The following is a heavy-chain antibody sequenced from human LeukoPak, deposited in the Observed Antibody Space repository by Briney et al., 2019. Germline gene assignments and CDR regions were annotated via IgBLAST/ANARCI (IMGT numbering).Heavy chain of an antibody. CDR3: ARLARSVGLALSHYYFDY. J-gene: IGHJ4*02. V-gene: IGHV5-51*01. CDR1: GYSFTSYW. CDR2: IYPGDSDT. Sequence: GESLKISCKGSGYSFTSYWIVWVRQMPGKGLEWMGIIYPGDSDTKYSPSFQGQVTISADKSISTAYLQWSSLKASDTAMYYCARLARSVGLALSHYYFDYWGQGTLVTVSS.